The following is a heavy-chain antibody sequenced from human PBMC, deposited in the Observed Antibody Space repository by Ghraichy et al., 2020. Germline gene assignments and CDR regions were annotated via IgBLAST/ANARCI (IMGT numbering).Heavy chain of an antibody. J-gene: IGHJ4*02. D-gene: IGHD3-22*01. CDR2: INNDGRST. CDR1: GFTFSNYW. CDR3: AREGYDSGGNDY. Sequence: GGSLRLSCAASGFTFSNYWMHWVRQAPGKGLVWVSRINNDGRSTSYADSVKVRFTISRDNAKNTLYLQMNNLRAEDTATYYCAREGYDSGGNDYWGQGALVTVSS. V-gene: IGHV3-74*01.